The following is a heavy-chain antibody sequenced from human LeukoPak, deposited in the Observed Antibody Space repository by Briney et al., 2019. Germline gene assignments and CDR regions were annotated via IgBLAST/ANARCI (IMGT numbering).Heavy chain of an antibody. CDR3: AREDTAMVWGNWFDP. D-gene: IGHD5-18*01. J-gene: IGHJ5*02. CDR2: ISSSSSYI. V-gene: IGHV3-21*01. Sequence: GGSLRLSCAASGFTFSTYAMSWVRQAPGKGLEWVSSISSSSSYIYYADSVKGRFTISRDNAKNSLYLQMNSLRAEDTAVYYCAREDTAMVWGNWFDPWGQGTLVTVSS. CDR1: GFTFSTYA.